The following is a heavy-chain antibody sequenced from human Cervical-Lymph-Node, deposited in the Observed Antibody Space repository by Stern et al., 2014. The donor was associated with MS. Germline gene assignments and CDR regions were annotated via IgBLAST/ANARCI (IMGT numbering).Heavy chain of an antibody. J-gene: IGHJ3*02. CDR2: IIPMFGTA. Sequence: QVQLVESGAEVKKPGSSVKVSCKASGGTFSSFTIAWVRQAPGPGLEWMGEIIPMFGTAEYAQRFQGRVTITADTFTSTAYMELSSLRSEDTAVYYCARTDYYDSSGYYDDAFDIWGQGTMVTVSS. V-gene: IGHV1-69*06. CDR1: GGTFSSFT. CDR3: ARTDYYDSSGYYDDAFDI. D-gene: IGHD3-22*01.